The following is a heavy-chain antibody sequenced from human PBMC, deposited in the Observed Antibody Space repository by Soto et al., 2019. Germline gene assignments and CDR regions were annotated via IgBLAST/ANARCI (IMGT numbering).Heavy chain of an antibody. CDR1: GFTFDDYA. Sequence: EVQLVESGGGLVQPGRSLRLYCAASGFTFDDYAMHWVRQAPGKGLEWVSGIRWDSGSIGYADSVKGRFTIYRDNAKNSLYLQMNSLRAEDTALYYCAKDRGLVLSCYGDHWGQGTLVTVSS. V-gene: IGHV3-9*01. D-gene: IGHD6-19*01. J-gene: IGHJ4*02. CDR2: IRWDSGSI. CDR3: AKDRGLVLSCYGDH.